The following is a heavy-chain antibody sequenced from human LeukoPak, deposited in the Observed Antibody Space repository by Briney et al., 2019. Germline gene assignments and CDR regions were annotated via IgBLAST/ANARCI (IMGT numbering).Heavy chain of an antibody. CDR2: ISGSGRST. V-gene: IGHV3-23*01. Sequence: GGSLRLSCAASGSTFSSYAMSWVRQAPGKGLEWVSSISGSGRSTSYADSVKGRFTISRDSSKNSLYLQMNSLRADDTAVHYCAKGGAYVLLTRYYFDQWGQGTLVTVSS. J-gene: IGHJ4*02. D-gene: IGHD3-9*01. CDR3: AKGGAYVLLTRYYFDQ. CDR1: GSTFSSYA.